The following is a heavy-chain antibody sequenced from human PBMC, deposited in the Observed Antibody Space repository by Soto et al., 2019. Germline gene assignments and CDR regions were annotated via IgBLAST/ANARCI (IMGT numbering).Heavy chain of an antibody. D-gene: IGHD3-22*01. Sequence: SETLSLTCTVSGGSVSSGTYYWNWIRQPPGKGLEWIGYIYYSGSTHYNPSLKSRVTISLDASKNQFSLELDSVTAADTAVYFCASYSDSGGYLAYFDYWGQGTLVTVSS. CDR1: GGSVSSGTYY. CDR2: IYYSGST. J-gene: IGHJ4*02. CDR3: ASYSDSGGYLAYFDY. V-gene: IGHV4-61*01.